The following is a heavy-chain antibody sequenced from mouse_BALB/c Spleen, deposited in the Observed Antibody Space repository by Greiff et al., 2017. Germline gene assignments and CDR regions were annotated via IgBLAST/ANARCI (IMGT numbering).Heavy chain of an antibody. D-gene: IGHD2-1*01. V-gene: IGHV3-8*02. CDR2: ISYSGST. CDR3: ARFIYGNDAMDY. Sequence: EVQLQQSGPSLVKPSQTLSLSCSVTGDSFTSCYWNWIRQFPGNKLESMGYISYSGSTYYNPSLKSRISITRDTAKIQDYLQLNSVTTEDTATYYCARFIYGNDAMDYWGQGTSVTVSS. J-gene: IGHJ4*01. CDR1: GDSFTSCY.